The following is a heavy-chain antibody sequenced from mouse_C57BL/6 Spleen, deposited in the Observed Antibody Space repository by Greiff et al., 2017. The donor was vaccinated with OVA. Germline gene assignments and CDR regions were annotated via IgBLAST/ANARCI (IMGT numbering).Heavy chain of an antibody. CDR3: ARNPITTVVAEDAMDY. V-gene: IGHV2-9-1*01. D-gene: IGHD1-1*01. J-gene: IGHJ4*01. CDR2: IWTGGGT. CDR1: GFSLTSYA. Sequence: VKLMESGPGLVAPSQSLSITCTVSGFSLTSYAISWVRQPPGKGLEWLGVIWTGGGTNYNSALKSRLSISKDNSKSQVFFKMNSLQTDDTARYYCARNPITTVVAEDAMDYWGQGTSVTVSS.